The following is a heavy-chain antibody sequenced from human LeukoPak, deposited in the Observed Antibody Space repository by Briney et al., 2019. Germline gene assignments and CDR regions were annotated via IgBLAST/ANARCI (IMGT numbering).Heavy chain of an antibody. D-gene: IGHD3-22*01. Sequence: GASVKVSCKASGYTSTSFYMYWVRQAPGQGLEWMGIINPSGGSTSYAQKFQGRLTMTRDTSTSTVYMELSSLRSEDTAVYYCARGAGYYDSSASTDYWGQGTLVTVSS. CDR3: ARGAGYYDSSASTDY. V-gene: IGHV1-46*01. CDR2: INPSGGST. CDR1: GYTSTSFY. J-gene: IGHJ4*02.